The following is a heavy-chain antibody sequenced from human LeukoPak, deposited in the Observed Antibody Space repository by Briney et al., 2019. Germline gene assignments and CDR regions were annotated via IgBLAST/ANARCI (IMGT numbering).Heavy chain of an antibody. CDR1: GYTFTGYY. CDR3: ATVQSGSYPSLDY. J-gene: IGHJ4*02. Sequence: ASVKVSCKASGYTFTGYYMHWVRQAPGQGLEWMGWINPNSGGTNYAQKFQGRVTMTRDTSISTAYMELSRLRSDDTAVYYCATVQSGSYPSLDYWGQGTLVTVSS. D-gene: IGHD1-26*01. CDR2: INPNSGGT. V-gene: IGHV1-2*02.